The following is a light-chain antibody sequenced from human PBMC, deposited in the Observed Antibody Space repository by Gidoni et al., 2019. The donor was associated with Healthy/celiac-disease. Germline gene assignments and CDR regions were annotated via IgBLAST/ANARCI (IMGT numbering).Light chain of an antibody. CDR1: QSVSSN. Sequence: EIVMPQSPATLSVSPGERATLSCRASQSVSSNFAWYQQKPGQAPRLLIYGASTRATGIPARFSGSGSGTVFTLTISSLQSEDFAVYYCQQYNNWPPYTFGQGTKLEIK. CDR2: GAS. V-gene: IGKV3-15*01. CDR3: QQYNNWPPYT. J-gene: IGKJ2*01.